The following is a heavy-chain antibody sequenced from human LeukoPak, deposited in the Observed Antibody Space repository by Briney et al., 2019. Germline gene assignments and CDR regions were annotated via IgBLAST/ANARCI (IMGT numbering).Heavy chain of an antibody. V-gene: IGHV5-51*01. CDR3: ARHVSVVPAAPNYYYYYMDV. D-gene: IGHD2-2*01. CDR2: IYPGDSVT. CDR1: GYSFTSYW. J-gene: IGHJ6*03. Sequence: GESLKISCKGSGYSFTSYWIGWVRQRPGKGLEWMGIIYPGDSVTRYSPSFQGQVTISADKSISTAYLQWSSLKASDTAMYYCARHVSVVPAAPNYYYYYMDVWGKGTTVTVSS.